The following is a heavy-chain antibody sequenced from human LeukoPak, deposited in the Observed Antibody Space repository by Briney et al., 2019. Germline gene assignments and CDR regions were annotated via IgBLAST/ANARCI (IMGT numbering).Heavy chain of an antibody. CDR1: GGTFSSYA. D-gene: IGHD2-21*02. J-gene: IGHJ5*02. V-gene: IGHV1-69*06. CDR3: ARSLVTPDWFDP. Sequence: RRASVNVSCKASGGTFSSYAISWVRQAPGQGLEWMGGIIPIFGTANYAQKFQGRVTITADKSTSTAYMELSSLRSEDTAVYYCARSLVTPDWFDPWGQGTLVTVSS. CDR2: IIPIFGTA.